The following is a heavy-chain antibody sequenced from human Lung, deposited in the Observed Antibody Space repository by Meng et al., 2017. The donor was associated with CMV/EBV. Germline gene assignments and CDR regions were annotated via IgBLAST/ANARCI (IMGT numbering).Heavy chain of an antibody. CDR1: GGSISSYH. Sequence: SXTLSLXCTASGGSISSYHWSWIPQPPGKGLEWTGYIYYSGSTNYNPSPNSRVTISVDTSKNRFSFKLSSVNDADTAVYYFTRELEYCSSTSCYYYYGMDVWXKGTXVTVSS. D-gene: IGHD2-2*01. V-gene: IGHV4-59*01. CDR3: TRELEYCSSTSCYYYYGMDV. J-gene: IGHJ6*04. CDR2: IYYSGST.